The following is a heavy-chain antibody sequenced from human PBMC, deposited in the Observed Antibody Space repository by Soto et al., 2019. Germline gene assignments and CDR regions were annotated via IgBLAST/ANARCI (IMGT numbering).Heavy chain of an antibody. Sequence: ASVKVSCKTSGYTFTTYHIHWVRQAPGQGLEYMGRIDPHTGDAKYPQKFQDRVTITRDTSATTAYMELSSLTFDDSAVYFCVRSHGWWAFDFWGQGAPVTVSS. CDR2: IDPHTGDA. CDR1: GYTFTTYH. CDR3: VRSHGWWAFDF. V-gene: IGHV1-3*01. J-gene: IGHJ4*02. D-gene: IGHD2-15*01.